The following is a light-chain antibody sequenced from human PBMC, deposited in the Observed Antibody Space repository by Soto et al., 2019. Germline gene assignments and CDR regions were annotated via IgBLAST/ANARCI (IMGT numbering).Light chain of an antibody. CDR3: QQSYSTPLT. V-gene: IGKV1-39*01. Sequence: EIQMTESPCARATSLGNRGTITCRASQSISSYLNWYQQKPGQAPKLLIYAASSLQSGVPSRFSGSGSGTDFTLTISSLQSEDFATYYCQQSYSTPLTFGHGTRLEIK. CDR2: AAS. CDR1: QSISSY. J-gene: IGKJ5*01.